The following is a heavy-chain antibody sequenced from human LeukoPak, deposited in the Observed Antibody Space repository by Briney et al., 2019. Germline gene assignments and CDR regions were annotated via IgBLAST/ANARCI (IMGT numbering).Heavy chain of an antibody. CDR3: ARDDSSGYDY. J-gene: IGHJ4*02. Sequence: PGESLKISCKGSGDSFTNYWISWVRQMPGKGLEWMGRIDPSDSYTNYSPSFQGHVTISADKSISTAYLQWSSLKASDTAMYYCARDDSSGYDYWGQGTLVTVSS. V-gene: IGHV5-10-1*01. CDR1: GDSFTNYW. D-gene: IGHD3-22*01. CDR2: IDPSDSYT.